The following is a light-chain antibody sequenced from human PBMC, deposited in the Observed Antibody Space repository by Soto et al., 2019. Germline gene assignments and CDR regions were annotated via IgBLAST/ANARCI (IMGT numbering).Light chain of an antibody. CDR2: AAS. J-gene: IGKJ4*01. Sequence: DIQLTQSPSFVSASVGARVTIACRASQGTGHLLAWYQQKAGKAPKLLIYAASTLQSGVPSRFSGSGSGTEFTLTITSVQPEDFATCYCQHLNYDPRTLGGGTKVDI. V-gene: IGKV1-9*01. CDR1: QGTGHL. CDR3: QHLNYDPRT.